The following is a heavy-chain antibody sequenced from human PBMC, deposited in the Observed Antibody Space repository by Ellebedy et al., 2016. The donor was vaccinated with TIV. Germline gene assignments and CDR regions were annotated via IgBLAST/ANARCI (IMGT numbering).Heavy chain of an antibody. CDR2: FDPEDGET. D-gene: IGHD1-14*01. V-gene: IGHV1-24*01. J-gene: IGHJ6*02. CDR1: GYTLTELS. Sequence: ASVKVSCKVSGYTLTELSMHWVRQAPGKGLEWMGGFDPEDGETIYAQKFQGRVTMTEDTSTDTAYMELSSLRSEETAVYYCATVDPGPDNFYYYGMDVWGQGTTVTVSS. CDR3: ATVDPGPDNFYYYGMDV.